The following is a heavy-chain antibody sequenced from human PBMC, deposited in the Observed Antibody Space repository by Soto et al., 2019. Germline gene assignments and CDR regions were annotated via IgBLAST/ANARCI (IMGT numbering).Heavy chain of an antibody. Sequence: ESLKISCKGSGYSFTSYWISWVRQMPGKGLEWMGRIDPSDSYTNYSPSFQGHVTISADKSISTAYLQWSSLKASDTAMYYCASYPRQYYDFWSGYKTPHYYYGMDVWGQGTTGTVS. CDR3: ASYPRQYYDFWSGYKTPHYYYGMDV. CDR1: GYSFTSYW. J-gene: IGHJ6*02. V-gene: IGHV5-10-1*01. CDR2: IDPSDSYT. D-gene: IGHD3-3*01.